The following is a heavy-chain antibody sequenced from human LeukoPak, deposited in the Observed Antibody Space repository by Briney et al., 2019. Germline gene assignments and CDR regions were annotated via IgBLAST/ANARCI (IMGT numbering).Heavy chain of an antibody. D-gene: IGHD2-2*01. CDR1: GGSISSYY. CDR3: ARQHRYCSSLSCFYFES. Sequence: NPSETLSLTCTFSGGSISSYYWSWIRQPPGKGLEWIAYIYYTGSTFYNPSLKSRVSISVDTSKNQFSLKLSSVTAPDTAVYYCARQHRYCSSLSCFYFESWGQGTLVTVSS. CDR2: IYYTGST. V-gene: IGHV4-59*04. J-gene: IGHJ4*02.